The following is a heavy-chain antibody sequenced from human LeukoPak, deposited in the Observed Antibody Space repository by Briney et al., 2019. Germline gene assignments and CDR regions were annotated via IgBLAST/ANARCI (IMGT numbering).Heavy chain of an antibody. CDR1: GYTFTSYT. CDR2: INTNTGNP. CDR3: ARGYTKDMTSVTHFDY. V-gene: IGHV7-4-1*02. J-gene: IGHJ4*02. Sequence: ASVKVSCKASGYTFTSYTMNWVRQAPGQGLEWMGWINTNTGNPTYARGFTGRFVFSLETSVSTAYLQISSLNAEDTAVYYCARGYTKDMTSVTHFDYWGQGTLVTVSS. D-gene: IGHD4-17*01.